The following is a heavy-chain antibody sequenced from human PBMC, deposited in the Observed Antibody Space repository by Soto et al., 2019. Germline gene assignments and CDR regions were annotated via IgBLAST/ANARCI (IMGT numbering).Heavy chain of an antibody. CDR1: GFTFSRYW. CDR3: ARYPPTESLGGTAFEI. Sequence: GGSLRLSCAASGFTFSRYWMNWVRQAPGKGLEWVANINEDGSERNYADSARDLFTISRDNAKNSLYLQMNSLRAEDTAVYYCARYPPTESLGGTAFEIWGQGTMVTVSS. CDR2: INEDGSER. D-gene: IGHD1-26*01. V-gene: IGHV3-7*01. J-gene: IGHJ3*02.